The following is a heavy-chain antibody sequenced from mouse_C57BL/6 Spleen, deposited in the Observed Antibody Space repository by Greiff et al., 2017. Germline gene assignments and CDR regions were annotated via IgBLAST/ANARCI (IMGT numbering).Heavy chain of an antibody. V-gene: IGHV1-82*01. CDR2: IYPGGGDT. J-gene: IGHJ3*01. CDR1: GYAFSSSW. CDR3: AREDYGDY. Sequence: QVQLKESGPELVKPGASVKISCKASGYAFSSSWMNWVKQRPGKGLEWIGRIYPGGGDTNYNGKFKGKATLTADKSSSTAYMQLSSLTSEESANYLWAREDYGDYWGQGTLVTVSA. D-gene: IGHD1-1*01.